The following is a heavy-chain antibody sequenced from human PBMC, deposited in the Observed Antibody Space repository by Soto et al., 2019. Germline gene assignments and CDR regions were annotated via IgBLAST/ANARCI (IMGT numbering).Heavy chain of an antibody. J-gene: IGHJ4*02. CDR3: ARALPLVPAAAAGWSILTGDYYFDY. CDR2: IYYSGST. V-gene: IGHV4-31*03. D-gene: IGHD2-2*01. CDR1: GGSISSGGYY. Sequence: ASETLSLTCTVSGGSISSGGYYWSWIRQHPGKGLEWIGYIYYSGSTYYNPSLKSRVTISVDTSKNQFSLKLSSVTAADTAVYYCARALPLVPAAAAGWSILTGDYYFDYWGQGTLVTVSS.